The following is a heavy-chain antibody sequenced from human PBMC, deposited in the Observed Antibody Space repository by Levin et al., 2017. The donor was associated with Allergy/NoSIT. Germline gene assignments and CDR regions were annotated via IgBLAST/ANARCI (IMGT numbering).Heavy chain of an antibody. CDR3: ARVKDDSIDFYFDY. Sequence: KASETLSLTCAVSGGSISSGGYSWSWIRQPPGKGLEWIGYIYHSGSTYYNPSLKSRVTISVDRSKNQFSLKLSSVTAADTAVYYCARVKDDSIDFYFDYWGQGTLVTVSS. D-gene: IGHD3-22*01. V-gene: IGHV4-30-2*01. CDR1: GGSISSGGYS. CDR2: IYHSGST. J-gene: IGHJ4*02.